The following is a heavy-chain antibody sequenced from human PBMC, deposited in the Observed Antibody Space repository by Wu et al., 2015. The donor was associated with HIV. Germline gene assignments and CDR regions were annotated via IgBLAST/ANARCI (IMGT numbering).Heavy chain of an antibody. CDR3: ARDLAVEGTSGFGDGTT. J-gene: IGHJ4*02. D-gene: IGHD3-10*01. CDR2: IIPIFGTA. V-gene: IGHV1-69*13. Sequence: QVQLVQSGAEVKKPGASVKVSCKASGYTFTSYGISWVRQAPGQGLEWMGRIIPIFGTANYAQKFQGRVTITADESTSTAYMELSSLRSEDTAVYYCARDLAVEGTSGFGDGTTWGQGNAGHRLL. CDR1: GYTFTSYG.